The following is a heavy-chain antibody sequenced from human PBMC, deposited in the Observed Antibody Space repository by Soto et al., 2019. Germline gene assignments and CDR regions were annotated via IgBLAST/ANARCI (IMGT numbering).Heavy chain of an antibody. V-gene: IGHV4-34*01. CDR2: INHSGST. Sequence: SEPLSLTCAVYFGSFSVYYWSWILQPPGKGLEWIGEINHSGSTNYNSSLKSRVTISVDTSKNQFSLKLSSVTAADTAVYYCAKDRGSSWPTIDYWGQGTLVTVSS. CDR3: AKDRGSSWPTIDY. D-gene: IGHD6-13*01. J-gene: IGHJ4*02. CDR1: FGSFSVYY.